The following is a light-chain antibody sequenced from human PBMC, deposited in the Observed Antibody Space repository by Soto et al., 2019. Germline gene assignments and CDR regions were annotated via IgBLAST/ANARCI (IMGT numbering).Light chain of an antibody. J-gene: IGKJ1*01. CDR2: KAS. CDR3: LQYNSYPWT. CDR1: QTISIW. V-gene: IGKV1-5*03. Sequence: DIQMTQSPSTLSASVGDSVTITCRASQTISIWLAWYQQKPGKAPKLLIYKASDLGSGVPSTFSGSASGTEFTLTISSLQPDDFATYYCLQYNSYPWTFGQGTKVE.